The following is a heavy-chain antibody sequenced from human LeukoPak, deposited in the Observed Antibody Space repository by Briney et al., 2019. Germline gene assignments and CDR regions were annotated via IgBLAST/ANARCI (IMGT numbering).Heavy chain of an antibody. Sequence: GASVKVSCEASGYTFTTYYMHWVRQAPRQGLEWMAIINPSGGTTDYAQKFHGRITVTRDTSTSTVYMELTSLTSEDTAVYYCARDALSYDYSWGSYRHLGIDPWGQGTLVTVSS. CDR1: GYTFTTYY. D-gene: IGHD3-16*02. CDR2: INPSGGTT. CDR3: ARDALSYDYSWGSYRHLGIDP. J-gene: IGHJ5*02. V-gene: IGHV1-46*01.